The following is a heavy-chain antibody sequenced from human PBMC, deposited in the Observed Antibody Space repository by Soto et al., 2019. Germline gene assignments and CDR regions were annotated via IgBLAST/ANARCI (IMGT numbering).Heavy chain of an antibody. J-gene: IGHJ4*02. CDR3: ATDGCSGGSCYYFDY. Sequence: ASVKVSCKVSGYTLTELSMHWVRQAPGKGLEWMGGFDPEDGETIYAQKFQGRVTMTEDTSTDTAYMELSSLRSEDTAVYYCATDGCSGGSCYYFDYWGQGTLVTVSS. V-gene: IGHV1-24*01. CDR1: GYTLTELS. D-gene: IGHD2-15*01. CDR2: FDPEDGET.